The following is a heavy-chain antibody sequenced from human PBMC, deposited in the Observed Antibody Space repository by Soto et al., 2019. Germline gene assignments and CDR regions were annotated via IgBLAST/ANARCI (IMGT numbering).Heavy chain of an antibody. CDR3: ARGMWELPIDY. V-gene: IGHV1-18*01. CDR2: ISPYNDNT. J-gene: IGHJ4*02. D-gene: IGHD1-26*01. Sequence: QVQLVQSGAEVKKPGASVKVSCKASDSTFTSYGLNWVRQAPGQGLEWMGWISPYNDNTQYAQRFQGRVTLTTDTSTNTAYMELRSLRSDDTAVYYCARGMWELPIDYWGKGTLVTVSS. CDR1: DSTFTSYG.